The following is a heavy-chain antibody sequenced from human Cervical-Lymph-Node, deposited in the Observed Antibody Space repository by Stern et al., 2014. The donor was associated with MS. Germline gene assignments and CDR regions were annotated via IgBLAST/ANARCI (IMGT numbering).Heavy chain of an antibody. D-gene: IGHD1-1*01. J-gene: IGHJ4*02. V-gene: IGHV1-69*01. CDR2: IIPIFGTA. CDR3: ARGPGERRAAPFDY. CDR1: GGTFSSYA. Sequence: MQLEESGAEVKKPGSSVKVSCKASGGTFSSYAISWVRQAPGQGLEWMGGIIPIFGTANYAQKFQGRVTITADESTSTAYMELSSLRSEDTAVYYCARGPGERRAAPFDYWGQGTLVTVSS.